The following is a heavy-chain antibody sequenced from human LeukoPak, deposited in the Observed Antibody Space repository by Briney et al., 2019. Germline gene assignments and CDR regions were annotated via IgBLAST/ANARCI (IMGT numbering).Heavy chain of an antibody. Sequence: SETLSLTCTVSGGSISSYYWSWIRQPAGKGLEWIGRIYTSGSTNYNPSLKSRVTMSVDTSKNQFSLKLSSVTAADTAVYYCAILRVNYGGNWFDPWGQGTLVTVSP. D-gene: IGHD4-23*01. CDR1: GGSISSYY. CDR2: IYTSGST. V-gene: IGHV4-4*07. CDR3: AILRVNYGGNWFDP. J-gene: IGHJ5*02.